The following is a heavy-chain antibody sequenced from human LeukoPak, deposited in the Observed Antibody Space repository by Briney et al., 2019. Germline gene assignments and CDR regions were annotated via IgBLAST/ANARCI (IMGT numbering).Heavy chain of an antibody. J-gene: IGHJ4*02. V-gene: IGHV1-69*13. D-gene: IGHD4-17*01. Sequence: GASVKVSCKASGGTFSSYAISWVRQAPGQGLEWMGGIIPIFGTANYAQKFQGRVTITADESTSTAYMELSSLRSEDTAVYYCAGDPYPGYGDYGYYFDYWGQGTLVTVSS. CDR3: AGDPYPGYGDYGYYFDY. CDR1: GGTFSSYA. CDR2: IIPIFGTA.